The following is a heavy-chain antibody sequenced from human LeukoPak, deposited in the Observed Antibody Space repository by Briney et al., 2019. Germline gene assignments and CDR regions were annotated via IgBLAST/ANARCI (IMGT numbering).Heavy chain of an antibody. D-gene: IGHD3-22*01. V-gene: IGHV1-69*01. CDR1: GGTFSSYA. CDR2: IIPIFGTA. CDR3: ARGPRYSYDSSILLFDY. J-gene: IGHJ4*02. Sequence: ASVKVSCKASGGTFSSYAISWVRQAPGQGLEWMGGIIPIFGTANYAQKFQGRVTITADESTSTAYMELSSLRSEDTAVYYCARGPRYSYDSSILLFDYWGQGTLVTVSS.